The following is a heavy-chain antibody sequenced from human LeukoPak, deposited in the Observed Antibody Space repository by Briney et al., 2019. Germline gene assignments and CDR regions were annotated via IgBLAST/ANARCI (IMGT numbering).Heavy chain of an antibody. V-gene: IGHV3-48*03. CDR1: GFTFSSYE. CDR3: ARERVTTGGDAFDI. J-gene: IGHJ3*02. CDR2: ISSSGLTI. D-gene: IGHD4-17*01. Sequence: GGSLRLSCAASGFTFSSYELTWVRQAPGKGLEWVSYISSSGLTIYYAASVRGRLTISRDNAINSLYLQMNSLRAEDTALYYCARERVTTGGDAFDIWDQGTMVTVSS.